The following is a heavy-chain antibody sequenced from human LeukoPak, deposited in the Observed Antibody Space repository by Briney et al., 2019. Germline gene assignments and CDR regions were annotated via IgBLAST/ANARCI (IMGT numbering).Heavy chain of an antibody. Sequence: ASVKVSCKASGYTFTGYHIHWVGQAPGQGLEWRGWINPNGGGTNYAQKFQGRVTMTRDTSSSTAYMELSRLRSDDTAVYYCARKFYYGSGRARYMDVWGKGTTVTVSS. V-gene: IGHV1-2*02. CDR3: ARKFYYGSGRARYMDV. CDR1: GYTFTGYH. J-gene: IGHJ6*03. CDR2: INPNGGGT. D-gene: IGHD3-10*01.